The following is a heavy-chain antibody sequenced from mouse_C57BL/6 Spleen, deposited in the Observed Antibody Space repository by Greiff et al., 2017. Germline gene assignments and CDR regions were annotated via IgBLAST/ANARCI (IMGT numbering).Heavy chain of an antibody. CDR2: IDPEDGDT. CDR3: TVYYYGSSLYYFDY. V-gene: IGHV14-1*01. D-gene: IGHD1-1*01. J-gene: IGHJ2*01. Sequence: VTLKESGAELVRPGASVKLSCTASGFNIKDYYMHWVKQRPEQGLEWIGRIDPEDGDTEYAPKFQGKATMTADTSSNTAYLQLSSLTSEDTAVYYCTVYYYGSSLYYFDYWGQGTTLTVSS. CDR1: GFNIKDYY.